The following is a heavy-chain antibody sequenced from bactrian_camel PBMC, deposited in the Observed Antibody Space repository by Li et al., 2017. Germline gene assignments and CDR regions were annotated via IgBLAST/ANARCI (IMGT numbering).Heavy chain of an antibody. CDR1: GFSFIGDD. CDR3: ATLRGWADNY. D-gene: IGHD5*01. V-gene: IGHV3S55*01. Sequence: HVQLVESGGGSVQAGGSLKLSCSASGFSFIGDDMAWYRQAPGSECELVATLSSGGVTTYADSVKGRFTISRDDAKNTLYLQLNSLKTEDTAMYYCATLRGWADNYWGQGTQVTVS. J-gene: IGHJ4*01. CDR2: LSSGGVT.